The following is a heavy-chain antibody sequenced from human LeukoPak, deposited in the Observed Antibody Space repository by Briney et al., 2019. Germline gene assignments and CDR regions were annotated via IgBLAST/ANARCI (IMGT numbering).Heavy chain of an antibody. CDR2: IYPGDSDT. J-gene: IGHJ3*02. CDR1: GYSFTSYW. V-gene: IGHV5-51*01. D-gene: IGHD2-8*01. CDR3: ARYCTNGVCYVAPDDRDAFDI. Sequence: GESLKISCKGSGYSFTSYWIGWVRQMPGKGLEWMGIIYPGDSDTRYSPSFQGRVTISADKSISTAYLQWSSLKASDTAMYYCARYCTNGVCYVAPDDRDAFDIWGQGTMVTVSS.